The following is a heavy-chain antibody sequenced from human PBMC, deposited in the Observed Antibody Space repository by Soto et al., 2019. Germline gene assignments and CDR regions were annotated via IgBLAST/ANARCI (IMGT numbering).Heavy chain of an antibody. CDR1: GFTFSSYA. J-gene: IGHJ4*02. Sequence: HPGGSLRLSCAASGFTFSSYAMSWVRQAPGKGLEWVSAISGDGSSTYFADSGKGRFTISRDNSKNTLYLQMNSLRAEDTAVYYCAKDWEFDWPNYYFDYWGQGTPVTVSS. V-gene: IGHV3-23*01. D-gene: IGHD3-9*01. CDR2: ISGDGSST. CDR3: AKDWEFDWPNYYFDY.